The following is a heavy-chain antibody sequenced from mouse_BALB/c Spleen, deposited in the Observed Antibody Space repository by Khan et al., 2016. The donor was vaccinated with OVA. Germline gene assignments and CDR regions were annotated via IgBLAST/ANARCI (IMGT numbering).Heavy chain of an antibody. V-gene: IGHV1-5*01. CDR1: GYTFTSYW. CDR3: TRNGFGNYESWDY. CDR2: IYPGNSDI. Sequence: VQLQQSGTVLARPGASVKMSCKASGYTFTSYWMHWVKQRPGQGLEWIGAIYPGNSDINYNQKFKGKAKLTAVTSTSTAYMELNSLTTEDSAVYYGTRNGFGNYESWDYWGQGTTLTVS. J-gene: IGHJ2*01. D-gene: IGHD2-1*01.